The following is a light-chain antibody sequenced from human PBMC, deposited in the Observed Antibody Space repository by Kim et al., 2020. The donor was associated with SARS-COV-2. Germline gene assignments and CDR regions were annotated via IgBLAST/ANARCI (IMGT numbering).Light chain of an antibody. J-gene: IGLJ2*01. CDR2: FDS. CDR3: QVWHSGSDHVV. Sequence: SYELTQPPSVSVAPGKTARITCVGNNIETKSVHWYRQKPGQAPVPVISFDSDRPSGIPERFSGSNSGSTANLTVSRVEAADEADYYCQVWHSGSDHVVFGGGTQLTVL. CDR1: NIETKS. V-gene: IGLV3-21*04.